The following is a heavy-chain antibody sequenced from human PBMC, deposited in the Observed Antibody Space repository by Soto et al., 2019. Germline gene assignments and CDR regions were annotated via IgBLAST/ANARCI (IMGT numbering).Heavy chain of an antibody. CDR1: GGSISSGGYY. V-gene: IGHV4-39*01. Sequence: PSETLSLTCTVSGGSISSGGYYWSWIRQHPGKGLEWIGCIYYSGSTYYNPSLKSRVTVSVDTSKNQFSLKLSSVTAADTAVYYCARHPSDFWFDPWGQGTLVTVSS. D-gene: IGHD2-21*02. CDR3: ARHPSDFWFDP. J-gene: IGHJ5*02. CDR2: IYYSGST.